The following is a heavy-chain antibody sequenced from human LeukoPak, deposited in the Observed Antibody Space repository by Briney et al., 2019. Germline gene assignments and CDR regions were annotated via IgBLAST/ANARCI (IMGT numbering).Heavy chain of an antibody. Sequence: GGSLRLSCTGSGFTFGDYGMGWVRQAPGEGLQWVGFIRSKTYGGATDYAASVKGRFTISRDDSKSIAYMQMNSVKTEDTGVYYCTRDNYDGNAYFSDYWGQGTLVTASS. CDR2: IRSKTYGGAT. D-gene: IGHD3-22*01. CDR3: TRDNYDGNAYFSDY. V-gene: IGHV3-49*04. CDR1: GFTFGDYG. J-gene: IGHJ4*02.